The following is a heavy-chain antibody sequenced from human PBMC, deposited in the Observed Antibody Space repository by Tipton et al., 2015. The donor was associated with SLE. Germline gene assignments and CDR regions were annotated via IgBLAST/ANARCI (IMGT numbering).Heavy chain of an antibody. Sequence: GLVKPSETLSLTCTVSGDSITSSTYYWGWIRQPPGKEPEWIGSVYYSGSTYYNPSLKSRVTISIDTSKNQFSLKLSSVTAADTAVYFCARHYLHSGWYFSALDYWGQGFLVTVSS. CDR3: ARHYLHSGWYFSALDY. CDR2: VYYSGST. J-gene: IGHJ4*02. V-gene: IGHV4-39*01. CDR1: GDSITSSTYY. D-gene: IGHD6-19*01.